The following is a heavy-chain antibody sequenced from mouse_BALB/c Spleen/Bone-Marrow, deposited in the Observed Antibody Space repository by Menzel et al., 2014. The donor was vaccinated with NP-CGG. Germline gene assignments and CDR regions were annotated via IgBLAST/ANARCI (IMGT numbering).Heavy chain of an antibody. CDR2: INPSNGRA. Sequence: QVHLQQSGAELVKPGASVKLSCKASGYTFTCYWMHWVKQRPGQGLEWIGEINPSNGRADYNEKFRSKATLTVDRSSSTAYMQLSSLTSEDSAVYYCARAGGYDGFAYWGQGTLVTVSA. D-gene: IGHD2-2*01. J-gene: IGHJ3*01. V-gene: IGHV1S81*02. CDR3: ARAGGYDGFAY. CDR1: GYTFTCYW.